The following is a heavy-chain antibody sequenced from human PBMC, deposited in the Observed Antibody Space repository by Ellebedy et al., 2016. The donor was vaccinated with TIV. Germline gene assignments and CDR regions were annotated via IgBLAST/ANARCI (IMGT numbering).Heavy chain of an antibody. CDR1: GFTFSSYA. J-gene: IGHJ6*02. Sequence: GESLKISXAASGFTFSSYAMHWVRQAPGKGLEWVAVISYDVSNNDVSKKYSADSVKGRFTISRDNSKNTMYLQMNSLRAEDTAVYYCARDSRTYYYDSSGYYYGIPNQKNYYYYGMDVWGQGTTVTVSS. D-gene: IGHD3-22*01. V-gene: IGHV3-30-3*01. CDR3: ARDSRTYYYDSSGYYYGIPNQKNYYYYGMDV. CDR2: ISYDVSNNDVSKK.